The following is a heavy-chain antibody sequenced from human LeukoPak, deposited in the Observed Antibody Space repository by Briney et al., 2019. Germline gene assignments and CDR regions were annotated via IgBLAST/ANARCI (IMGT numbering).Heavy chain of an antibody. V-gene: IGHV4-4*07. CDR3: AKPTTVERPAATFNWLDP. J-gene: IGHJ5*02. CDR2: IYTSGST. D-gene: IGHD2-2*01. Sequence: PSETLSLTCTVSGGSISSYYWSWIRQPAGKGLEWIGRIYTSGSTNYNPSLKSRVTMSVDTSKNQFSLKLSSVTAADTAVYYCAKPTTVERPAATFNWLDPWGQGTLVTVSS. CDR1: GGSISSYY.